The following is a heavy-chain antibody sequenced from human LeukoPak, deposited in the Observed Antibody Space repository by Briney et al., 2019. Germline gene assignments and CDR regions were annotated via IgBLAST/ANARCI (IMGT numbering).Heavy chain of an antibody. V-gene: IGHV3-33*01. CDR3: ARATATRWLDP. CDR2: IWYDGTNK. CDR1: GFAFSSFG. J-gene: IGHJ5*02. Sequence: GGSLRLSCAASGFAFSSFGMHWVRQAPGKGLEWVAVIWYDGTNKYYADSVKGRFTISRDNSKNTLYLQMNSLGAEDTAVYYCARATATRWLDPWGQGTLVTVSS.